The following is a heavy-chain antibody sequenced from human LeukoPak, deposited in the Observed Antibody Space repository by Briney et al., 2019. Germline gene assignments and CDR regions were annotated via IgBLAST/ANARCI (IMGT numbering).Heavy chain of an antibody. Sequence: GGSLRLSCAASGFTFSSYGMHWVRQAPGKGLEWVAVIWYDGSNKYYADSAKGRFTISRDNSKNTLYLQMNSLRAEDTAVYYCARGITMVRGVTGKVYYYYGMDVWGQGTTVTVSS. D-gene: IGHD3-10*01. CDR3: ARGITMVRGVTGKVYYYYGMDV. CDR2: IWYDGSNK. CDR1: GFTFSSYG. V-gene: IGHV3-33*01. J-gene: IGHJ6*02.